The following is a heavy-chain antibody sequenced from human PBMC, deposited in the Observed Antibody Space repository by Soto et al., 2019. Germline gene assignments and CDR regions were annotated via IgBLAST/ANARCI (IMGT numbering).Heavy chain of an antibody. V-gene: IGHV3-11*05. J-gene: IGHJ4*02. D-gene: IGHD5-12*01. CDR1: GFTFSDHY. CDR2: ISSSSTYT. Sequence: QVQLVESGGGLVKPGGSLRLSCAASGFTFSDHYMSWIRQAPGKGLEWLSYISSSSTYTNYADSVKGRFTISRDNAKNSLYLQINSLRAEDTAVYYCARVTPMATYYFDYWGQGTLVTVSS. CDR3: ARVTPMATYYFDY.